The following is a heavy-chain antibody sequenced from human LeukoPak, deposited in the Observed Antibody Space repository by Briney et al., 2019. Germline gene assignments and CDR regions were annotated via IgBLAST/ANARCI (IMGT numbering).Heavy chain of an antibody. CDR3: ARGLRSGSHSRGFDP. D-gene: IGHD3-10*02. CDR2: ISPNSCDT. J-gene: IGHJ5*02. Sequence: ASLTVSCKASGYTFIAYNIHWVRQAPGQGREGMAWISPNSCDTNTAQKFQGRVTMPRARSIDTAYLELSSLTSDDTAVYYCARGLRSGSHSRGFDPWGQGTLVTVSS. CDR1: GYTFIAYN. V-gene: IGHV1-2*02.